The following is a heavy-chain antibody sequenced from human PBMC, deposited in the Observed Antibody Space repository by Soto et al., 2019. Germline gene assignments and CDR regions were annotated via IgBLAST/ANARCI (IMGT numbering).Heavy chain of an antibody. Sequence: GGSLRLSCAASGFTFSSYAMSWVRQAPGKGLEWVSAISGSGGSTYYADSVKGRFTISRDNSKNTLYLQMNSLRAEDTAVYYCAKILSVSRYGSGSPPPDYWGQGTQVTVSS. CDR2: ISGSGGST. D-gene: IGHD3-10*01. J-gene: IGHJ4*02. CDR1: GFTFSSYA. V-gene: IGHV3-23*01. CDR3: AKILSVSRYGSGSPPPDY.